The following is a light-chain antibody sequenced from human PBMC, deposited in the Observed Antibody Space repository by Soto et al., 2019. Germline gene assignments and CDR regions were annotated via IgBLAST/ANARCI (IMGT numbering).Light chain of an antibody. V-gene: IGLV2-14*01. J-gene: IGLJ3*02. CDR1: SSDVGGYNH. CDR3: SSYTSSITWV. Sequence: QSALTQPASVSGSPGQSITISCTGTSSDVGGYNHVSWYQQHPGKVPKLMIYEVSNRPSGVSNRFSGSKSGNTASLTISGLQAEDEADYYCSSYTSSITWVFGGGTQLTVL. CDR2: EVS.